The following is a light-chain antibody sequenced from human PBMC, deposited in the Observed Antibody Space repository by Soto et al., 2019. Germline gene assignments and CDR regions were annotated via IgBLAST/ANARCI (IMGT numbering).Light chain of an antibody. J-gene: IGKJ4*01. CDR2: DAS. V-gene: IGKV3-15*01. Sequence: EIVMTQSPATLSVSPGERATLSCRASQRVSSNLAWYQQKPGQAPRLLIYDASTRATGIPARFSGSGSVTDFTLTIICLQSEDFAVYYCQQYNNWPPLTFGGGTKVEIK. CDR1: QRVSSN. CDR3: QQYNNWPPLT.